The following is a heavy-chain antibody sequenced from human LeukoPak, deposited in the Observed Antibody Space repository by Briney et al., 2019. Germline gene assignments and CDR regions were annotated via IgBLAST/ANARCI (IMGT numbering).Heavy chain of an antibody. Sequence: ASVKVSCKVSGYTLTELSMHWVRQAPGKGLEWMGGFDPEDGETIYAQKFQGRVTMTEDTSTDTAYMELSSLRSEDTAVYYCATVVGGYDILTGYYRSTAEYFQHWGQGTLVTVSS. D-gene: IGHD3-9*01. CDR3: ATVVGGYDILTGYYRSTAEYFQH. J-gene: IGHJ1*01. CDR2: FDPEDGET. CDR1: GYTLTELS. V-gene: IGHV1-24*01.